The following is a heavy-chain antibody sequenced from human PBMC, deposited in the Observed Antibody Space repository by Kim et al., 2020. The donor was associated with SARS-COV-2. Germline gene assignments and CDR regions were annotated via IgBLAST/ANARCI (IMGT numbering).Heavy chain of an antibody. CDR3: TTPRDMIPGSDYFDY. V-gene: IGHV3-15*01. D-gene: IGHD3-16*01. J-gene: IGHJ4*02. Sequence: APVKGRFTISRDDSKNTLYLQMNSLKTEDTAVYYCTTPRDMIPGSDYFDYWGQGTLVTVSS.